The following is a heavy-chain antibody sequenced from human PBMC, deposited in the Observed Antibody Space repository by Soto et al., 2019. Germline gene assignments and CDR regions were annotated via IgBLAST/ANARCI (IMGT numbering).Heavy chain of an antibody. Sequence: SETLSLTCTVSGGSISSYYWSWIRQPPGKGLEWIGYIYYSGSTNYNPSLKSRDTVSVDMSKNQFSLKLSSVTAADTAVYYCARDLVVGATMGAFDIWGQGTMVTVSS. V-gene: IGHV4-59*01. CDR1: GGSISSYY. J-gene: IGHJ3*02. D-gene: IGHD1-26*01. CDR2: IYYSGST. CDR3: ARDLVVGATMGAFDI.